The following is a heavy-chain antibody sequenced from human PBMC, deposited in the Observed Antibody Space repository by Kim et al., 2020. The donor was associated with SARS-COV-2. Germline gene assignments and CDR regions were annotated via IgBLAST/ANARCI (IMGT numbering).Heavy chain of an antibody. Sequence: GGSLRLSCAASGFTFSSYWMSWVRQAPGKGLEWVANITENGSDKYYVDSVKGRFTISRDNAKNSLYLQMNSVRAEDTAVYYCARDAGGGDGYNSLEYWGQGTPVTV. D-gene: IGHD2-21*01. J-gene: IGHJ4*02. CDR1: GFTFSSYW. V-gene: IGHV3-7*01. CDR3: ARDAGGGDGYNSLEY. CDR2: ITENGSDK.